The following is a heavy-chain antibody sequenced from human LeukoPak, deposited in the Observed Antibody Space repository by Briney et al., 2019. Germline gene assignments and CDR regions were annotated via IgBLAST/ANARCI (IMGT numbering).Heavy chain of an antibody. CDR1: GFTLSSYG. J-gene: IGHJ4*02. CDR2: IWYDGSNK. CDR3: ARGSRKGTLGY. Sequence: GGSLRLSCAASGFTLSSYGMHWVRQAPSKGLEWVAVIWYDGSNKYYADSVKGRFTISRDNSKNTLYLQMNSLRAEDTAVYYCARGSRKGTLGYWGQGTLVTVSS. D-gene: IGHD1/OR15-1a*01. V-gene: IGHV3-33*01.